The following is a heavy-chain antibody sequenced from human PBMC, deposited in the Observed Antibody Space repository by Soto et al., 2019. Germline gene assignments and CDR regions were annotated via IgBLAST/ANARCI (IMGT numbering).Heavy chain of an antibody. CDR3: ARRTRVAVAGTSRFDY. CDR2: ICYSGST. CDR1: GGSINSSTYC. V-gene: IGHV4-39*01. J-gene: IGHJ4*02. Sequence: SETLSLTCSVSGGSINSSTYCWGWIRQPPGKGLEWIGSICYSGSTYYNPSLESRVTISVDTSKNQFSLNLSSVTAADTAVYYCARRTRVAVAGTSRFDYWGQGTLVTVSS. D-gene: IGHD6-19*01.